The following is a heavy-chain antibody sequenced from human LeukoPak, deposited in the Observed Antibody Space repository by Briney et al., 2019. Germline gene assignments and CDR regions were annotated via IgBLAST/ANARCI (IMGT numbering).Heavy chain of an antibody. J-gene: IGHJ6*02. V-gene: IGHV3-30-3*01. Sequence: PGGSLRLSCAASGFTFNTYTMHWVRQTPGTGLEWVAIISHVGSNAYYADSVGGRFTISRDNSKNTLYLQMNSLRPEDTAVYYCVRDDNWAANGLDVWGQGTTVTVSS. CDR1: GFTFNTYT. CDR3: VRDDNWAANGLDV. CDR2: ISHVGSNA. D-gene: IGHD1-20*01.